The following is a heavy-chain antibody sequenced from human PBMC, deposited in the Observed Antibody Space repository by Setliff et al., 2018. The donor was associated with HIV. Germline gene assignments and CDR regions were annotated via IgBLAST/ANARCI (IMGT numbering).Heavy chain of an antibody. CDR3: AREPSAAGPEYFQH. J-gene: IGHJ1*01. D-gene: IGHD6-13*01. CDR1: GFTLSNYA. CDR2: ISGSDDNT. Sequence: ETLSLSCAASGFTLSNYAMSWVRQAPGKGLEWVSTISGSDDNTYYADSVKGRFTISRDNAKNSLYLQMNSLRAEDTAVYYCAREPSAAGPEYFQHWGQGTLVTVSS. V-gene: IGHV3-21*01.